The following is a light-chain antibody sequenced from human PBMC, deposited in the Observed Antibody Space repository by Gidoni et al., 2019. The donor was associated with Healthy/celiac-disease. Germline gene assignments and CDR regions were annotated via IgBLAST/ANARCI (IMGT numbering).Light chain of an antibody. CDR2: LGS. CDR1: QILLHSNGYNY. Sequence: DIVMTQSHLHLPVTPGEPASIPCRSSQILLHSNGYNYLDWYLQKPGQCPQLLIYLGSNRASGVPDRFSGSGSGTDFTLKISRVEAEDVGVYYCMQALQTPYTFGQGTKLEIK. CDR3: MQALQTPYT. J-gene: IGKJ2*01. V-gene: IGKV2-28*01.